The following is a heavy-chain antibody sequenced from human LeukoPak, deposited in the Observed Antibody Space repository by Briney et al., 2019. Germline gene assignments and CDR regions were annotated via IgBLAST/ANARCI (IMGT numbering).Heavy chain of an antibody. J-gene: IGHJ6*02. CDR2: ISAYNGNT. CDR3: ARDPGSSSWRDGMDV. D-gene: IGHD6-13*01. Sequence: ASVKVSCKASGYTFTSYGICWVRQAPGQGLEWMGWISAYNGNTNYAQKLQGRVTMTTDTSTSTAYMELRSLRSDDTAVYYCARDPGSSSWRDGMDVWGQGTTVTVSS. CDR1: GYTFTSYG. V-gene: IGHV1-18*01.